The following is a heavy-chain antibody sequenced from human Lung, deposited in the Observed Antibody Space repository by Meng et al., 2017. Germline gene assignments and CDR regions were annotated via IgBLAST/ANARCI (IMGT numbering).Heavy chain of an antibody. CDR1: GFYFNNAW. Sequence: GESLKISCAASGFYFNNAWMSWVRQAPGKGLEWVGRIKSNTDGGTAEYAAPVTGRFTISRDDSKSTLYLQMSGLRIDDTGVYYCTWDDKAVSDSCGQGNLVNVSS. CDR3: TWDDKAVSDS. V-gene: IGHV3-15*01. CDR2: IKSNTDGGTA. J-gene: IGHJ4*02. D-gene: IGHD1-26*01.